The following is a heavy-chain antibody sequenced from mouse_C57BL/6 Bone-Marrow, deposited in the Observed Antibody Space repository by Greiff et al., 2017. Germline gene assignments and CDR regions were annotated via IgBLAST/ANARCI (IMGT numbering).Heavy chain of an antibody. J-gene: IGHJ4*01. CDR2: IYPGDGVT. CDR3: ARNLYGNYFYDAMDD. CDR1: GYAFSSYW. V-gene: IGHV1-80*01. Sequence: QVQLQPSVAELVKPGASVKISCKASGYAFSSYWLNWVKQMPGKGLEWIGQIYPGDGVTNSNGKFTGKATLTADKSSSTSYMQLSSLTSEDSAVYFCARNLYGNYFYDAMDDWGQGTSVTVSS. D-gene: IGHD2-1*01.